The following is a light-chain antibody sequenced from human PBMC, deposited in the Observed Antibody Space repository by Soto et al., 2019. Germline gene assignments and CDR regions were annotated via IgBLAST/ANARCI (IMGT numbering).Light chain of an antibody. J-gene: IGKJ3*01. CDR2: DAS. V-gene: IGKV3-11*01. CDR3: QQRSNWPWRVT. CDR1: QSVSSY. Sequence: EIVLTQSPETLSLSPGERATLSCRASQSVSSYLAWYQQKPGQAPRLLIYDASNRATGIPARFSGSGSGTDFTLTISCLEPEDFAGYYCQQRSNWPWRVTFGPGTKVDIK.